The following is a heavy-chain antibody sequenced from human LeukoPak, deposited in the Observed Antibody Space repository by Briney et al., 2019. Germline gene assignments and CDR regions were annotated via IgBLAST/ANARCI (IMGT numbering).Heavy chain of an antibody. CDR2: ISNDGKNK. Sequence: GGSLRLSCAASGFTFSSYSMNWVRQAPGKGLEWVSVISNDGKNKFYADSVKGRFTISRDKPKNILYLQMNFLSADDTGLYYCARVLVDSPYYYYGMDVWGQGTTVTVSS. CDR1: GFTFSSYS. J-gene: IGHJ6*02. D-gene: IGHD2-8*02. CDR3: ARVLVDSPYYYYGMDV. V-gene: IGHV3-30*03.